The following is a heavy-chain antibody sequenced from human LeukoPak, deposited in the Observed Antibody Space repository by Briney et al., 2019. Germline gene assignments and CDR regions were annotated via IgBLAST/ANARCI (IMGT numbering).Heavy chain of an antibody. CDR2: ISYSGST. CDR3: ARGTDYDFYYGMDV. J-gene: IGHJ6*02. V-gene: IGHV4-59*07. CDR1: AGSISSYY. Sequence: KPSHTLSLTCTVSAGSISSYYSSWIRHPPGKGLEWIGYISYSGSTNYNPSLKSRVTISVDTSKNQFSLKLSSVTAADTAVYYCARGTDYDFYYGMDVWGQGTTVTVSS. D-gene: IGHD2-8*02.